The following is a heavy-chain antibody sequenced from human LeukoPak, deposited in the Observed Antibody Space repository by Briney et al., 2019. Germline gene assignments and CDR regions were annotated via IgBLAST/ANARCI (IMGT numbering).Heavy chain of an antibody. V-gene: IGHV1-2*02. CDR2: ISPNTGDT. CDR3: SRRGDFQAFDY. CDR1: GYTFTDYY. J-gene: IGHJ4*02. D-gene: IGHD3-3*01. Sequence: ASVKVSCKASGYTFTDYYIHWVRQAPGQGLEWMGWISPNTGDTDSAQKFQGRVTITRATSITTAYMEVSRLTSDDAAVYYCSRRGDFQAFDYWGQGTLVTVSS.